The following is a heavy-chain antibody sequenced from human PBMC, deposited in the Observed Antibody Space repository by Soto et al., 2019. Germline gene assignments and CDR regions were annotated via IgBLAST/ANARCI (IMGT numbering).Heavy chain of an antibody. D-gene: IGHD3-3*01. CDR3: ARDLDAYYVFWSGYYGPDY. V-gene: IGHV1-2*02. J-gene: IGHJ4*02. CDR2: INPNSGGT. Sequence: GAAVKLSSKASGYTFTGYYMHWVRPAPGQGIEWMGWINPNSGGTNYAQKFQGRVTMTRDTSISTAYMELSRLRSDDTAVYYCARDLDAYYVFWSGYYGPDYWGQTTLVTVSS. CDR1: GYTFTGYY.